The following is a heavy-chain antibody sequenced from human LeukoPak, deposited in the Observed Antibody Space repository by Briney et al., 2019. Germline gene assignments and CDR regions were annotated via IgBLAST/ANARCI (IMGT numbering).Heavy chain of an antibody. V-gene: IGHV3-23*01. Sequence: GGSLRLSCAASGFTFSSYAMSWVRQAPGKGLEWVSAISGSGGSTYYADSVKGRFTISRDNSKNTLYLQMNSLRAEDTAVYYCAKLRLSKGMAVAGTRPPFDYWGQGTLVTVSS. D-gene: IGHD6-19*01. J-gene: IGHJ4*02. CDR2: ISGSGGST. CDR3: AKLRLSKGMAVAGTRPPFDY. CDR1: GFTFSSYA.